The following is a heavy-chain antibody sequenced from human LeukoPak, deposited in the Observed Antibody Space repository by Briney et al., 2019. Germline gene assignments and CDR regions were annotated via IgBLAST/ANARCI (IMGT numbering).Heavy chain of an antibody. V-gene: IGHV4-34*01. CDR1: GGSFSGYY. CDR3: ARGRRGIWFGESVFYSMDV. CDR2: INHSGST. Sequence: SETLSLTCAVYGGSFSGYYWSWIRQPPGKGLEWIGEINHSGSTNYNPSLKSRVTISVDTSKNQFSLKLSSVTAADTAVYYCARGRRGIWFGESVFYSMDVWGQGTTVTVSS. D-gene: IGHD3-10*01. J-gene: IGHJ6*02.